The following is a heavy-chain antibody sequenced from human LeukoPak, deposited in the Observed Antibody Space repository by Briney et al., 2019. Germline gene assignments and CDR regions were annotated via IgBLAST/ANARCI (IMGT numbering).Heavy chain of an antibody. D-gene: IGHD3-22*01. V-gene: IGHV3-23*01. CDR3: AKGGDFDSASYYSH. CDR2: ISGSDDST. J-gene: IGHJ4*02. CDR1: GFSFNTHA. Sequence: GGSLRLSCATSGFSFNTHAMTWVRQAPGKGPEWVSSISGSDDSTYYADSMKGRFTISRDNSKKTLHLRMNCLRAEDSAVYYCAKGGDFDSASYYSHWGQGILVTVSS.